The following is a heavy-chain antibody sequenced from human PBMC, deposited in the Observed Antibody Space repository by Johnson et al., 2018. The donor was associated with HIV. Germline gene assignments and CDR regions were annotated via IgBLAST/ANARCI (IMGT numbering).Heavy chain of an antibody. J-gene: IGHJ3*02. CDR3: VRDSYYYDYDSFDI. CDR2: ISYDGSNK. Sequence: QVQLVESGGGVVQPGRSLRLSCAASGFTFSSYAMHWVRQAPGKGLEWVAVISYDGSNKYYADSVKGRFTIYRDNSKNSLYLQMNSLRVEDTAIYYCVRDSYYYDYDSFDIWGRGTMVTVSS. D-gene: IGHD3-22*01. CDR1: GFTFSSYA. V-gene: IGHV3-30-3*01.